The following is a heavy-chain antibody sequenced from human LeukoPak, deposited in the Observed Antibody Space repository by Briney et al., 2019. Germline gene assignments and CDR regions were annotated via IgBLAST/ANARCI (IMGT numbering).Heavy chain of an antibody. CDR1: GGSISSSSYY. CDR2: IYYSGST. V-gene: IGHV4-39*01. J-gene: IGHJ4*02. Sequence: SETLSLTCTVSGGSISSSSYYWGWIRQPPGKGLEWIGSIYYSGSTYYNPSLKSRVTISVDTSKNQFSLKLSSVPAADTAVYYCARAPYDFWSGYYIHFDYWGQGTLVTVSS. D-gene: IGHD3-3*01. CDR3: ARAPYDFWSGYYIHFDY.